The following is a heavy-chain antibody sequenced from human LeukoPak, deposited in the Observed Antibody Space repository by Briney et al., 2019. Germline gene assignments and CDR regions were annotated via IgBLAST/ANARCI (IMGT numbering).Heavy chain of an antibody. CDR2: INHSGST. V-gene: IGHV4-34*01. CDR1: GGSFSGYY. J-gene: IGHJ4*02. Sequence: SETLSLTCAVYGGSFSGYYWSWIRQPPGKGLEWVGEINHSGSTNYNPSLKSRVTISVDTSKNQFSLKLSSVTAADTAVYYCARDTSRSVDTAMVTVDYWGQGTLVTVSS. D-gene: IGHD5-18*01. CDR3: ARDTSRSVDTAMVTVDY.